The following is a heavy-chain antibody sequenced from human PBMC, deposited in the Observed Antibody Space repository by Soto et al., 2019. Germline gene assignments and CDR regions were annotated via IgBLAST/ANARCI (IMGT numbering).Heavy chain of an antibody. D-gene: IGHD2-15*01. CDR1: GYTFTGYY. CDR2: INPNSGGT. J-gene: IGHJ6*03. Sequence: ASVKVSCKASGYTFTGYYMHWVRQAPGQGLEWMGWINPNSGGTNYAQKFQGWVTMTRDTSISTAYMELSRLRSDDTAVYYCARSRVAESGSDYYYYYMDVWGKGTTVTVSS. V-gene: IGHV1-2*04. CDR3: ARSRVAESGSDYYYYYMDV.